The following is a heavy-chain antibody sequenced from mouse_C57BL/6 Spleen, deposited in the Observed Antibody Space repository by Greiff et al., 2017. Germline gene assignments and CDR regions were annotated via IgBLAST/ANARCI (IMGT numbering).Heavy chain of an antibody. CDR2: IDPSDSYT. CDR1: GYTFTSYW. Sequence: QVQLQQPGAELVKPGASVKLSCKASGYTFTSYWMQWVKQRPGQGLEWIGEIDPSDSYTNYNQKFKGKATLTVDTSSSTAYMQLSSLTSEDSAVYYCARTRDEFAYWGQGTLVTVSA. D-gene: IGHD3-3*01. J-gene: IGHJ3*01. V-gene: IGHV1-50*01. CDR3: ARTRDEFAY.